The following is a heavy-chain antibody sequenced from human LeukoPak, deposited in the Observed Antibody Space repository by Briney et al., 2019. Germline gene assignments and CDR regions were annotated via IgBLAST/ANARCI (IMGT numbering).Heavy chain of an antibody. D-gene: IGHD5-18*01. V-gene: IGHV4-31*03. CDR1: GGSISSGDYY. CDR3: ARGYGRYFDY. J-gene: IGHJ4*02. CDR2: IHYSGST. Sequence: PSQTLSLTCTVSGGSISSGDYYWSWIRQFPGKGLEWIGYIHYSGSTYYNPSLKSRVTMSLDTSKNQFSLKLNSVTGADTAVYYCARGYGRYFDYWGQGTLVTVSS.